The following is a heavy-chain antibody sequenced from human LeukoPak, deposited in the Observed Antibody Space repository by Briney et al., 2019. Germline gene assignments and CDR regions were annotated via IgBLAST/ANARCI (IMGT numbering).Heavy chain of an antibody. J-gene: IGHJ4*02. D-gene: IGHD3-3*01. Sequence: ASVKVSCKASGYTFTGYYMHWVRQAPGQGLEWMGWINPNSGGTNYAQKFQGRVTMTRDTSISTAYMELSRLRSDDTAVYHCASASLPALRFLEWLPFNWGQGTLVTVSS. CDR1: GYTFTGYY. CDR2: INPNSGGT. V-gene: IGHV1-2*02. CDR3: ASASLPALRFLEWLPFN.